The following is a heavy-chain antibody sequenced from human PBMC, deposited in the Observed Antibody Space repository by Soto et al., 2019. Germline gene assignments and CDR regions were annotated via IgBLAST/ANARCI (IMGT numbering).Heavy chain of an antibody. Sequence: GESLKISCKGSGYSFTSYWIGWVRQMPGKGLEWMGIIYPGDSDTRYSPSFQGQVTISADKSISTAYLQWSSLKASDTAMYYCARTGMVYATRGYYGMDVWGQGTTVTVSS. D-gene: IGHD2-8*01. CDR3: ARTGMVYATRGYYGMDV. V-gene: IGHV5-51*01. CDR2: IYPGDSDT. J-gene: IGHJ6*02. CDR1: GYSFTSYW.